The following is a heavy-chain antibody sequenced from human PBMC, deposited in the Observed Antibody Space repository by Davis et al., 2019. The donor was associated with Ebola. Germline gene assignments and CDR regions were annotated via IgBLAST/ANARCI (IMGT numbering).Heavy chain of an antibody. J-gene: IGHJ5*02. CDR3: ARDALDITMVRGVIITGNWFDP. CDR1: GGTFSSYA. D-gene: IGHD3-10*01. Sequence: ASVKVSCKASGGTFSSYAISWVRQATGQGLEWMGWMNPNSGNTDYAQKFQGRVTMTRNTSISTAYMELSSLRSEDTAVYYCARDALDITMVRGVIITGNWFDPWGQGTLVTVSS. V-gene: IGHV1-8*02. CDR2: MNPNSGNT.